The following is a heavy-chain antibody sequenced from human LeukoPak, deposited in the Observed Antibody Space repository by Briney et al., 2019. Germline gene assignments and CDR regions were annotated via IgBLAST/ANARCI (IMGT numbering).Heavy chain of an antibody. CDR2: MYYSGST. V-gene: IGHV4-39*07. CDR3: ARGIAAASLYFDY. D-gene: IGHD6-13*01. CDR1: GGSITSGSYY. J-gene: IGHJ4*02. Sequence: PSETLSLTCTVCGGSITSGSYYWGWVRQPPGKGLEWIGFMYYSGSTYYNPSLKSRVTMSVDTSKNQFSLRLSSVTAADTAVYYCARGIAAASLYFDYWGQGTLVTVSS.